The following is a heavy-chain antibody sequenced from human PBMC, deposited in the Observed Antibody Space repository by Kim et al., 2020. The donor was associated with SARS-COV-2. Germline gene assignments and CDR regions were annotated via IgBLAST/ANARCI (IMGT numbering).Heavy chain of an antibody. D-gene: IGHD1-26*01. Sequence: GGSLRLSCAASGFTFNTYGMHWVRQAPGKGLEWVAVITYDGSNTYYADSVKGRFTISRDNSKNTLYLQMNSLRIEDTAVYYYAKSFSGSYFGYDYWGQGTLVTVSS. CDR3: AKSFSGSYFGYDY. J-gene: IGHJ4*02. CDR2: ITYDGSNT. V-gene: IGHV3-30*18. CDR1: GFTFNTYG.